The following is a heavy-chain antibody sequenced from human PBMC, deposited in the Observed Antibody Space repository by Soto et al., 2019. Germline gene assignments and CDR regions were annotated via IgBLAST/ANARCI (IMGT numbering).Heavy chain of an antibody. CDR1: GFSLSNYW. CDR2: INIDGSTT. V-gene: IGHV3-74*01. Sequence: EVQLVESGGVSVQSGGSLRLSCAASGFSLSNYWMHWVRQAPGKGLVWVSRINIDGSTTTYADSVKGRFTISRDNAKNTLYLQMNSLRDEDTAVYYCVGIRRGDGYTFGYWGQGTLVTVSS. D-gene: IGHD5-12*01. J-gene: IGHJ4*02. CDR3: VGIRRGDGYTFGY.